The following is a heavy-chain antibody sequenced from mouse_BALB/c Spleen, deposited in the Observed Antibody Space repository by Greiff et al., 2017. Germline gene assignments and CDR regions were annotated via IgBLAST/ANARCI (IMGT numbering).Heavy chain of an antibody. D-gene: IGHD1-1*01. Sequence: DVKLVESGGGLVKPGGSLKLSCAAYGFTFSSYAMSWVRQTPEKRLEWVASISSGGSTYYPDSVKGRFTISRDNARNILYLQMSSLRSEDTAMYYCASHYYGSGYAMDYWGQGTSVTVSS. CDR3: ASHYYGSGYAMDY. V-gene: IGHV5-6-5*01. J-gene: IGHJ4*01. CDR2: ISSGGST. CDR1: GFTFSSYA.